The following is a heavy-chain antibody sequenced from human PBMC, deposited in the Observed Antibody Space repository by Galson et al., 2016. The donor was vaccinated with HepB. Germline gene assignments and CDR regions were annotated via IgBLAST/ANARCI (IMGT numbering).Heavy chain of an antibody. Sequence: ETLSLTCAVNGGSFRGYYWSWIRQPPGKGLEWIGEIDHRGITNYNPSLKSRVAISVDTSKKELSLRLNSVTAADTAMYYCARGTVAVLATAGGIWYYDLWGRGSLVSVSS. D-gene: IGHD2-21*01. CDR1: GGSFRGYY. V-gene: IGHV4-34*01. CDR2: IDHRGIT. J-gene: IGHJ2*01. CDR3: ARGTVAVLATAGGIWYYDL.